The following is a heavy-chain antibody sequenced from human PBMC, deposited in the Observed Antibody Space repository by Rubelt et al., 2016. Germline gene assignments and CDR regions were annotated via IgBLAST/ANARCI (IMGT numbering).Heavy chain of an antibody. CDR1: GYSFTSYW. Sequence: EVQLVQSGAEVKKPGESLKISCKGSGYSFTSYWISWVRQMPGKGLEWRWRIDPSDSYTNYSPSFQGHVTISADKSISTAYLQWSSLKASDTAMYYCARLERFFGPFDPWGQGSLVTVSS. CDR3: ARLERFFGPFDP. J-gene: IGHJ5*02. D-gene: IGHD1-1*01. V-gene: IGHV5-10-1*01. CDR2: IDPSDSYT.